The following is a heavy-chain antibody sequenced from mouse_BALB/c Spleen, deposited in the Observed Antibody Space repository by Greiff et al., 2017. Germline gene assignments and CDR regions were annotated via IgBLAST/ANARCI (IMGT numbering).Heavy chain of an antibody. CDR1: GYSITSDYA. CDR3: ARDGYYGGDYAMDY. J-gene: IGHJ4*01. V-gene: IGHV3-2*02. CDR2: ISYSGST. Sequence: EVQLQESGPGLVKPSQSLSLTCTVTGYSITSDYAWNWIRQFPGNKLEWMGYISYSGSTSYNPSLKSRISITRDTSKNQFFLQLNSVTTEDTATYYCARDGYYGGDYAMDYWGQGTSVTVSS. D-gene: IGHD2-3*01.